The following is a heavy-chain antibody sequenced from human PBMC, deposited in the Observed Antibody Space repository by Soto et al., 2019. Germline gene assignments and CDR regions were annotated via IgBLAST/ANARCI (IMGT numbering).Heavy chain of an antibody. CDR3: AHSSRWLQLRDVFDI. D-gene: IGHD1-1*01. CDR1: GFSLRSSGMG. V-gene: IGHV2-5*02. J-gene: IGHJ3*02. Sequence: QITLKESGPTVVKPTQTLTLTCTFSGFSLRSSGMGVGWIRQPPGKALEWLALIYWDDDKRYSPSLKSRLNITKDTFKTQVVLTMTNMDPVDTATYCCAHSSRWLQLRDVFDIWGQGTMVTVSS. CDR2: IYWDDDK.